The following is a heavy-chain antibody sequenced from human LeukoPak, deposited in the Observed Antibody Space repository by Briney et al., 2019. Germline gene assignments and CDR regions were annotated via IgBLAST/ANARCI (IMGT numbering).Heavy chain of an antibody. D-gene: IGHD2-2*01. J-gene: IGHJ4*02. V-gene: IGHV3-30-3*01. Sequence: GSRRLSCAASGFTFSSYAMYWFRQAPGKGLEWVAVISYDGSNKYYADSVKVRFTISRDNYKNTLYLQMNSLRAENTAVYYCARGVPAAGTLVYWGERTLVSVPT. CDR1: GFTFSSYA. CDR2: ISYDGSNK. CDR3: ARGVPAAGTLVY.